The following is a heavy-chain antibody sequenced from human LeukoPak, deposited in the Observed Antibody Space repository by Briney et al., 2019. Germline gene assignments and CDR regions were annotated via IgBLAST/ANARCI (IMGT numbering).Heavy chain of an antibody. CDR1: GFSVSNYN. CDR3: AKGGRAAADRNFDL. CDR2: ISYDGTNK. J-gene: IGHJ2*01. D-gene: IGHD6-13*01. V-gene: IGHV3-30*18. Sequence: GGSLRLSCAASGFSVSNYNMNWVRQAPGKGLEWVAAISYDGTNKNDADSVKGRFTISRDNSKNTLYLQMNSLRAEDTAVYYCAKGGRAAADRNFDLWGRGTLVTVSS.